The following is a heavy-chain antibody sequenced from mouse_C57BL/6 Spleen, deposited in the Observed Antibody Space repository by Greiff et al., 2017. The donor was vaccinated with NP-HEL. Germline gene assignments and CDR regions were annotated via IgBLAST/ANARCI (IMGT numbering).Heavy chain of an antibody. V-gene: IGHV1-50*01. J-gene: IGHJ2*01. CDR1: GYTFTSYW. D-gene: IGHD1-1*01. CDR3: ARSGDYYGSSLYYFDG. CDR2: IDPSDSYT. Sequence: QVQLQQPGAELVKPGASVKLSCKASGYTFTSYWMQWVKQRPGQGLEWIGEIDPSDSYTNYNQKFKGKATLTVDTSSSTAYMQLSSLTSEDSAVYYCARSGDYYGSSLYYFDGWGQGTTLTVAS.